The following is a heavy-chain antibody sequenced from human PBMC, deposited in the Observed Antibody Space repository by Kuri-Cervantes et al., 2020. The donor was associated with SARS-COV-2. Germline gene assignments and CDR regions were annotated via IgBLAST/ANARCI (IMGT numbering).Heavy chain of an antibody. D-gene: IGHD2-21*01. CDR1: GGSISSGGYY. J-gene: IGHJ4*02. Sequence: SETLSLTCTVSGGSISSGGYYWSWIRQPPGKGLEWIGYIYHSGSTYYNPSLKSRVTISVDRSKNQFSLKLSSVTAADTAVYYCARVGCGGEKVFDYWGQGTLVTVSS. CDR2: IYHSGST. V-gene: IGHV4-30-2*01. CDR3: ARVGCGGEKVFDY.